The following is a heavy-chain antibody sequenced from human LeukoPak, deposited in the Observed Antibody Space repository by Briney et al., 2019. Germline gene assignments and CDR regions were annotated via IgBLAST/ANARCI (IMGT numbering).Heavy chain of an antibody. CDR2: IYYSGTT. CDR1: GGSISNYY. J-gene: IGHJ4*02. D-gene: IGHD1-26*01. Sequence: PSETLSLTCTVSGGSISNYYWSWIRQPPGKGLEWIGYIYYSGTTNYSPSLKSRVTISVDTSKNQFSLKLSSVTAADTAVYYCARIKRWSGSYSYWGQGTLVTVSS. V-gene: IGHV4-59*01. CDR3: ARIKRWSGSYSY.